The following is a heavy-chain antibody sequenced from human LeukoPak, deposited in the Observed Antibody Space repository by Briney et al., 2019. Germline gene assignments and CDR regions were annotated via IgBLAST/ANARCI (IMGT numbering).Heavy chain of an antibody. J-gene: IGHJ4*02. CDR2: INHSGST. Sequence: PSETLSLTCAVYGGSFSGYYWSWIRQPPGKGLEWIGEINHSGSTNYNPSLKSRVTISVDTSKNQFPLKLSSVTAADTAVYYCARKPGDSSGYSYYFDYWGQGTLVTVSS. CDR3: ARKPGDSSGYSYYFDY. V-gene: IGHV4-34*01. CDR1: GGSFSGYY. D-gene: IGHD3-22*01.